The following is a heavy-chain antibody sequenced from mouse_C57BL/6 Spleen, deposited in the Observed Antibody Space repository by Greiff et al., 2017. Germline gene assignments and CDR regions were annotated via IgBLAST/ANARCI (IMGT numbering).Heavy chain of an antibody. CDR1: GFTFNTYA. J-gene: IGHJ4*01. Sequence: VNVVESGGGLVQPKGSLKLSCAASGFTFNTYAMHWVRQAPGKGLECVARIRSKSSNYATYYADSVKDRFTISRDDSQSIIYLQMNNLKTEDTAMYYCVRDLLLLRGAMDYWGQGTSVTVSS. CDR2: IRSKSSNYAT. D-gene: IGHD1-1*01. CDR3: VRDLLLLRGAMDY. V-gene: IGHV10-3*01.